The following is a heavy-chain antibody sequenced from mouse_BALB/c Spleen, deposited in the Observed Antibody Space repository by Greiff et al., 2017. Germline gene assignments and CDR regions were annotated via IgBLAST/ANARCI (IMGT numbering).Heavy chain of an antibody. CDR2: INPSNGGT. J-gene: IGHJ4*01. Sequence: QVQLQQSGAELVKPGASVKLSCKASSYTFTSYYMYWVKQRPGQGLEWIGEINPSNGGTNFNEKFKSKATLTVDKSSSTAYMQLSSLTSEDSAVYYCTRRHYYAMDYWGQGTSVTVSS. CDR3: TRRHYYAMDY. CDR1: SYTFTSYY. V-gene: IGHV1S81*02.